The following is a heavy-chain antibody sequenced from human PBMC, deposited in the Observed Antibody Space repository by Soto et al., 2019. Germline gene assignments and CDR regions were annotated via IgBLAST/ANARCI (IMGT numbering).Heavy chain of an antibody. V-gene: IGHV1-3*01. CDR1: RYTFSTYG. CDR3: ARSMYDYGYGMDV. D-gene: IGHD3-10*01. J-gene: IGHJ6*02. CDR2: INAGNVNT. Sequence: ASVKVSCKASRYTFSTYGIHWVRQAHGQRLEWMGWINAGNVNTKYSQKFRGRVTIKRETSASTTYMELSSQRSEDTAVYYCARSMYDYGYGMDVWGQGTTVTVSS.